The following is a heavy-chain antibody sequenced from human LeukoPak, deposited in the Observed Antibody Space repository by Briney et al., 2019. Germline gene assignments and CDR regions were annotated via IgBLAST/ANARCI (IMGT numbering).Heavy chain of an antibody. CDR3: AGRTELQDAFDI. CDR2: IYHSGGT. D-gene: IGHD3-10*01. J-gene: IGHJ3*02. V-gene: IGHV4-39*07. CDR1: GGSISSNSYY. Sequence: SETLSLTCAVSGGSISSNSYYWGWIRQSPGKGLEWIGQIYHSGGTNYNPSLKSRVTISVDKSKNQFSLKLSSVTVADTAVYYCAGRTELQDAFDIWGQGTMVTVSS.